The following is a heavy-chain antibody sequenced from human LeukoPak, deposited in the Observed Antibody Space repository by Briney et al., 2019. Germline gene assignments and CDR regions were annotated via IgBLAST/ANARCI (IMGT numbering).Heavy chain of an antibody. V-gene: IGHV1-2*02. J-gene: IGHJ5*02. D-gene: IGHD3-22*01. CDR1: GYTFTVYY. CDR2: INPNSGGT. CDR3: ARGERKYYDSSGYYPNWFDP. Sequence: ASVNVSCKASGYTFTVYYMHWVRQAPGQGLGWVGWINPNSGGTNYAQKFQGRVTMTRDTSISTAFMELTRLRSDDTDVYYCARGERKYYDSSGYYPNWFDPWGQGTLVTVSS.